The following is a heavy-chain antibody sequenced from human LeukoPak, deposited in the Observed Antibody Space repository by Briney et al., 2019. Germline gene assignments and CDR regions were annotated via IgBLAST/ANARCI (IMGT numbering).Heavy chain of an antibody. V-gene: IGHV3-21*01. D-gene: IGHD6-13*01. J-gene: IGHJ4*02. CDR3: ARDPRSLAAGKFDY. CDR1: GFTFSSYS. CDR2: ISSSSSYI. Sequence: GGSLRLSCAASGFTFSSYSMNWVRQAPGEGLEWVSSISSSSSYIYYADSVKGRFTISRDNAKNSLYLQMNSLRAEDTAVYYCARDPRSLAAGKFDYWGQGTLVTVSS.